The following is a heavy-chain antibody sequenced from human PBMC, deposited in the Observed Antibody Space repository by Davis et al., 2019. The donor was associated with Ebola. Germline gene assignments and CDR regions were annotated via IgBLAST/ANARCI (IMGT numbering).Heavy chain of an antibody. V-gene: IGHV4-59*12. CDR1: GGSISTYY. Sequence: MPSETLSLTCTVSGGSISTYYWSWIRQPPGKGLEWIGYIYWNGYIYSSETTNNNPSLKSRVAISEDTSKNQFSLKLSSVTAADTAVYYCAREEGYCSGGSCYSGPFDYWGQGTLVTVSS. J-gene: IGHJ4*02. CDR3: AREEGYCSGGSCYSGPFDY. CDR2: IYWNGYIYSSETT. D-gene: IGHD2-15*01.